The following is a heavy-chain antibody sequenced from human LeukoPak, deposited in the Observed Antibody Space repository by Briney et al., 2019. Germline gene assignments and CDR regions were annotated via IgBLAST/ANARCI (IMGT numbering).Heavy chain of an antibody. CDR2: IYPADSTA. CDR3: ARQGLYGSSPYFDY. D-gene: IGHD6-19*01. CDR1: GYSFTTYW. J-gene: IGHJ4*02. V-gene: IGHV5-51*01. Sequence: GESLKISCKASGYSFTTYWIGWVRQMPGKGLEWMGIIYPADSTAHYSPSFQGQVTISVDKSINTAYLQWSSLKASDTAMYYCARQGLYGSSPYFDYWGQGTLVTVSS.